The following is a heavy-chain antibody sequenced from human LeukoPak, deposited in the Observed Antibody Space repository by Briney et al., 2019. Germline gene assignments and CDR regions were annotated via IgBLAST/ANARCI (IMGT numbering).Heavy chain of an antibody. Sequence: SETLSLTCNVSGGPISSGDYYWSWIRQPPGKGLEWIGYIYYSGNSYYNPSLKSRLTISIDTSKNHFSLKLSSVTAADTAFYYCARATGYYNTWRPFDYWGQGILVTVSS. J-gene: IGHJ4*02. CDR1: GGPISSGDYY. CDR2: IYYSGNS. D-gene: IGHD3-9*01. V-gene: IGHV4-30-4*01. CDR3: ARATGYYNTWRPFDY.